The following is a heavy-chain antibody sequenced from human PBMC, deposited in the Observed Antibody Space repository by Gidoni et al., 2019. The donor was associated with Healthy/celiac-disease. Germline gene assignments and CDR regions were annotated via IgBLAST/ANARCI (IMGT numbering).Heavy chain of an antibody. V-gene: IGHV4-39*01. J-gene: IGHJ4*02. CDR1: GGSISSSSYY. D-gene: IGHD6-19*01. CDR3: ARVLPRGWYPSLFDY. Sequence: QLQLQESGPGLVKPSETLSLTCTVSGGSISSSSYYWGWIRQPPGKGLEWIGSIYYSGSTYYNPSLKSRVTISVDTSKNQFSLKLSSVTAADTAVYYCARVLPRGWYPSLFDYWGQGTLVTVSS. CDR2: IYYSGST.